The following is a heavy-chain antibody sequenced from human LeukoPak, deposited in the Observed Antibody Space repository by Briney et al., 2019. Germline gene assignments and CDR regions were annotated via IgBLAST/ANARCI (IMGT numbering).Heavy chain of an antibody. V-gene: IGHV4-39*07. CDR2: INHSGST. CDR1: GGSISSGGYY. D-gene: IGHD5-24*01. Sequence: SETLSLTCTVSGGSISSGGYYWNWIRQPPGKGLEWIGEINHSGSTNYNPSLKSRVTISVDTSKNQFSLKLSSVTAADTAVYYCARGTMARGDYWGQGTLVTVSS. J-gene: IGHJ4*02. CDR3: ARGTMARGDY.